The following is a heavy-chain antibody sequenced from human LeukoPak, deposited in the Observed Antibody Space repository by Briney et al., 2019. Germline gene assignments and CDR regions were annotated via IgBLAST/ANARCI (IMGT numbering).Heavy chain of an antibody. V-gene: IGHV3-23*01. CDR2: ISSDGRYI. Sequence: PGGSLRLSCGGSGFTFSRNAINWVRQTPGKGLEWLSAISSDGRYIYYTDSVKGRFTTSRDNSRNTVYLQMNGLGVEDTAVYSCATVMGSSPSTAYFAYWGQGTLVTVSS. CDR3: ATVMGSSPSTAYFAY. J-gene: IGHJ4*02. CDR1: GFTFSRNA. D-gene: IGHD6-6*01.